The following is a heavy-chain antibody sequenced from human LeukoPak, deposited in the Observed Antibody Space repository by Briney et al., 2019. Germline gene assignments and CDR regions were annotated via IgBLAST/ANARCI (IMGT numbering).Heavy chain of an antibody. J-gene: IGHJ4*02. Sequence: GGSLRLSCAASGFSFSESYMSWIRQTPGRGLEWVAYISGSGSSMYYADAVKGRFTISRDNARNSLYLYMSSLRADDTAVFQCARGKRRFDYWGQGTLVTVSS. CDR2: ISGSGSSM. CDR3: ARGKRRFDY. V-gene: IGHV3-11*01. CDR1: GFSFSESY.